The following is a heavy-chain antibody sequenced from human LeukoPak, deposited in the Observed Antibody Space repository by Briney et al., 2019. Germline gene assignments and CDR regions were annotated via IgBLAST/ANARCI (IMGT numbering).Heavy chain of an antibody. CDR3: AKDWGYYGSGRIDY. V-gene: IGHV3-43*02. CDR1: GFTFDDYA. Sequence: PGGSLRLSCAASGFTFDDYAMHWVRQAPGKGLEWVSLISGDGGSTYYADSVKGRFTISRDNSKNSLYLQMNSLRTEDTALYYCAKDWGYYGSGRIDYWGQGTLVTVSS. D-gene: IGHD3-10*01. CDR2: ISGDGGST. J-gene: IGHJ4*02.